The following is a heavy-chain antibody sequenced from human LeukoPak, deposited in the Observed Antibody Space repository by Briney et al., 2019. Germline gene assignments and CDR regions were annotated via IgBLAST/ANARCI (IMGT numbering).Heavy chain of an antibody. CDR1: GLTFSSYD. CDR2: IGTAGDT. D-gene: IGHD3-3*01. J-gene: IGHJ6*02. Sequence: GGSLRLSCAASGLTFSSYDMHWVRQATGKGLEWVSAIGTAGDTYYPGSVKGRFTISRENAKNSLYLQMNSLRVGDTAVYYCARERVYYGVDVWGQGTTVTVSS. V-gene: IGHV3-13*01. CDR3: ARERVYYGVDV.